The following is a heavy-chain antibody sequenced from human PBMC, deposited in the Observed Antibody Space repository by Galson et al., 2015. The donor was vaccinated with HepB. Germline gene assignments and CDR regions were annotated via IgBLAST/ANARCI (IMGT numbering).Heavy chain of an antibody. D-gene: IGHD3-3*01. V-gene: IGHV1-3*01. Sequence: SVKVSCKASGYTFTSYAMHWVRQAPGQRLEWMGWINAGNGNTKYSQKFQGRVTITRDTSASTAYMELSSLRSEDTAVYYCARAQVLRFLEWFPRSYWFDPWGQGTLVTVSS. CDR1: GYTFTSYA. CDR2: INAGNGNT. J-gene: IGHJ5*02. CDR3: ARAQVLRFLEWFPRSYWFDP.